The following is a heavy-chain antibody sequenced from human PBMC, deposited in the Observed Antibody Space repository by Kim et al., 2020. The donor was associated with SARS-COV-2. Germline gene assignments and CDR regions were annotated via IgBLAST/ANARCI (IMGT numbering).Heavy chain of an antibody. Sequence: SETLSLTCTVSGDSISSSNYYWGWIRQPPGKGLEWIGSIYYSGSTYYNPSLKSRVTISVDTSKNQFSLKLSSVTAADTAVYYCATTYRSPVNWADPWGQGTLVSVSS. CDR3: ATTYRSPVNWADP. D-gene: IGHD2-15*01. CDR2: IYYSGST. V-gene: IGHV4-39*07. CDR1: GDSISSSNYY. J-gene: IGHJ5*02.